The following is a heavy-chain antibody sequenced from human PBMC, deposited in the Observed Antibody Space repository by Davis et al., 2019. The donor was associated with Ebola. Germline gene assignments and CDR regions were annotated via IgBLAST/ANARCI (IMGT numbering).Heavy chain of an antibody. CDR3: ARDRGMDV. CDR1: GFTFSSYD. CDR2: IGTAGDT. V-gene: IGHV3-13*01. Sequence: GESLKISCAASGFTFSSYDMHWVRQATGKGLEWVSAIGTAGDTYYPGSVKGRFTISRKNAKNSLYLQMNSLRAGDTAVYYCARDRGMDVWGKGTTVTVSS. J-gene: IGHJ6*04.